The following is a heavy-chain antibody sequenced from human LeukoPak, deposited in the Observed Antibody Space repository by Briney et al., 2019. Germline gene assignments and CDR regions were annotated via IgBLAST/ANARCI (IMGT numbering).Heavy chain of an antibody. D-gene: IGHD3-16*01. CDR3: ARFTPQGYGWGGYNRFDP. Sequence: SETLSLTCTVSGVSISSYYWNWIRQPPGKGLEWIGYIYYSGSTNYNPSLKGRVTISVDTSKNQFSLNLTSVTAADTAVYYCARFTPQGYGWGGYNRFDPWGQGTLVTVSS. CDR2: IYYSGST. J-gene: IGHJ5*02. CDR1: GVSISSYY. V-gene: IGHV4-59*01.